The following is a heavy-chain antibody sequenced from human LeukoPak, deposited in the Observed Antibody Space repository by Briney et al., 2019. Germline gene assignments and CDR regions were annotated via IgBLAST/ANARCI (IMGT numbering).Heavy chain of an antibody. V-gene: IGHV4-4*07. CDR2: IYTSGST. CDR3: VRGSYWYNWFDP. D-gene: IGHD1-26*01. Sequence: SETLSLTCTVSGGSISSYYWSWIRRPAGKGLEWIGRIYTSGSTNYNPSLKSRVTMSVDTSKNQFSLKLSSVTAADTAVYARVRGSYWYNWFDPWGQGTLVTVSS. J-gene: IGHJ5*02. CDR1: GGSISSYY.